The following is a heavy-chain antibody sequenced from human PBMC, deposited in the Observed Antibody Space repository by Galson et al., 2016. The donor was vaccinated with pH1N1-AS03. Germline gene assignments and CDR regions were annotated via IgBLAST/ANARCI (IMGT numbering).Heavy chain of an antibody. CDR2: IYYSVTT. J-gene: IGHJ6*03. CDR1: GGSISSHY. V-gene: IGHV4-59*11. CDR3: ARDPSQSYYGRHYMDV. D-gene: IGHD3-10*01. Sequence: LTCTVSGGSISSHYWSWIRRPPGKGLEWLGYIYYSVTTNYNPSLKSRVTISVDTSKNQFSLKLTSVTAADTAVYYCARDPSQSYYGRHYMDVWGKGTTVTVSS.